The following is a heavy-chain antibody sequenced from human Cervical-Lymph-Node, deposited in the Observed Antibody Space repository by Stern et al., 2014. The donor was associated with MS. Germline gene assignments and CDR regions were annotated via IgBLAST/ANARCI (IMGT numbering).Heavy chain of an antibody. CDR2: IIPIIGTA. CDR3: ALGGFGHYFEY. CDR1: GGTFSSSD. J-gene: IGHJ4*02. V-gene: IGHV1-69*01. D-gene: IGHD3-10*01. Sequence: VQLEESGAEVQKPGSSVKVSCRASGGTFSSSDISWVRQAPGQGLEWMGVIIPIIGTANYAQKYQGRVTITADESTSTAYMELSSLRSEDTAIYYCALGGFGHYFEYWGQGTLVTVSS.